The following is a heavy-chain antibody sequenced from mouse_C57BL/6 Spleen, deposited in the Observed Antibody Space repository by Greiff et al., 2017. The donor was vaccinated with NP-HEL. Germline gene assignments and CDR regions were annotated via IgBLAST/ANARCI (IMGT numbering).Heavy chain of an antibody. CDR2: IYPGSGST. CDR1: GYTFTSYW. J-gene: IGHJ3*01. D-gene: IGHD1-1*01. Sequence: QVQLQQPGAELVKPGASVKMSCKASGYTFTSYWITWVKQRPGQGLEWIGDIYPGSGSTNYNEKFKSKATLTVDTSSSTAYMQLSSLTSEDSAVYYCARGGTYYARAWFAYWGQGTLVTVSA. CDR3: ARGGTYYARAWFAY. V-gene: IGHV1-55*01.